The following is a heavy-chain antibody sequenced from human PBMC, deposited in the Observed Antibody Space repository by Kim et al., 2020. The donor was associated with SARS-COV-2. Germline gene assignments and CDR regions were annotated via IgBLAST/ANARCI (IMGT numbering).Heavy chain of an antibody. D-gene: IGHD3-9*01. J-gene: IGHJ4*02. CDR2: IYYSGST. CDR1: GGSISSSSYS. Sequence: SETLSLTCTVSGGSISSSSYSWGWIRQPPGKGLEWIGSIYYSGSTYYNPSLKSRVTISVDTSKNQFSLKLSSVTAADTAVYYCASTLYYDILTGYYAFDYWGQGTLVTVSS. CDR3: ASTLYYDILTGYYAFDY. V-gene: IGHV4-39*01.